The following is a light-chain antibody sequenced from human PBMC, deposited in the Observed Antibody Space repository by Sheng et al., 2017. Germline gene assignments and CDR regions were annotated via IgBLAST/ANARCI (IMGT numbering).Light chain of an antibody. Sequence: EIVLTQSPGTLSLSPGERATLSCRASQSLSSYLAWYQHKPGQAPRLLIYGASSRATGIPDRFSGSGSGTDFTLTISRLEPEDFATYYCQQYGTSPKLTFGGGTKVEIK. CDR1: QSLSSY. CDR3: QQYGTSPKLT. J-gene: IGKJ4*01. V-gene: IGKV3-20*01. CDR2: GAS.